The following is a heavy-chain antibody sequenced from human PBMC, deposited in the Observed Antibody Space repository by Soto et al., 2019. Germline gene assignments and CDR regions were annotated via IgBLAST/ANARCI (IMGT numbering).Heavy chain of an antibody. J-gene: IGHJ3*02. D-gene: IGHD3-9*01. CDR3: ARVSDILTGYYNHAFDI. Sequence: SETLSLTCAVYGGSFSGYYWSWIRQPPGKGLEWIGEVNHSGSTNYNPSLKSRVTISVDTSKNQFSLKLSSVTAADTAVYYCARVSDILTGYYNHAFDIWGQGTMVTVSS. CDR2: VNHSGST. V-gene: IGHV4-34*01. CDR1: GGSFSGYY.